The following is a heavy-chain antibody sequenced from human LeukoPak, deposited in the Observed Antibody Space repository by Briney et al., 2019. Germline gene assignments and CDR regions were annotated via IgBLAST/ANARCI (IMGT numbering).Heavy chain of an antibody. V-gene: IGHV1-18*01. CDR3: ARDLRTYYYGSGSYSDD. CDR1: GYTFTSYG. D-gene: IGHD3-10*01. J-gene: IGHJ4*02. CDR2: VSAYNGNT. Sequence: GASVKVSCKASGYTFTSYGISWVRQAPGQGLEWMGGVSAYNGNTNYAQKLQGTVTMTKATSTSKAYMELRSLRSDDTAVYYCARDLRTYYYGSGSYSDDWGQGTLVTVSS.